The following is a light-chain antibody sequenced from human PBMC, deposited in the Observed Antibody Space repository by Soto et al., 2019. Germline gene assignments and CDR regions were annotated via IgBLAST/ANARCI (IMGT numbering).Light chain of an antibody. V-gene: IGKV3-11*01. Sequence: ESVLTQSPATLSLSPGERATLSCRASQSVSRYLAWYQQKPGQAPRLLIYDASNRATGIPARFSGSGSGTDFALTISSREPEDFAVYYCQRRSNWPPTFDQGTKLEIK. CDR3: QRRSNWPPT. CDR2: DAS. J-gene: IGKJ2*01. CDR1: QSVSRY.